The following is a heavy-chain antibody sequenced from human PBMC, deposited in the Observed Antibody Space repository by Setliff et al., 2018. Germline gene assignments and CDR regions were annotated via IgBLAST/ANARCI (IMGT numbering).Heavy chain of an antibody. J-gene: IGHJ4*02. CDR2: VFYSGST. V-gene: IGHV4-30-4*08. CDR3: ARGGGYGSGGSFHNAPFDY. Sequence: SETLSLTCTVSGDSISSADYHWSWIRQSPGKGLEWIGYVFYSGSTFYNPSLESRVTISIDKPNKQFSLELGSLTAADTALYYCARGGGYGSGGSFHNAPFDYWGQGMLVTVSS. CDR1: GDSISSADYH. D-gene: IGHD3-10*01.